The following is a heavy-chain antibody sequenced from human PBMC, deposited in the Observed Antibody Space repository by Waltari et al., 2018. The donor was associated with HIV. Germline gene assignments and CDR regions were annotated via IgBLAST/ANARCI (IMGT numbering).Heavy chain of an antibody. V-gene: IGHV1-69*02. CDR1: GGTFSSYT. J-gene: IGHJ2*01. CDR3: ARGGYYYDSSGQWYFDL. CDR2: IIPILGIA. Sequence: QVQLVQSGAEVKKPGSSVKVSCKASGGTFSSYTVRWVRQAPGPGLEWMGRIIPILGIANYAQKFQGRVTITADKSTSTAYMELSSLRSEDTAVYYCARGGYYYDSSGQWYFDLWGRGTLVTVSS. D-gene: IGHD3-22*01.